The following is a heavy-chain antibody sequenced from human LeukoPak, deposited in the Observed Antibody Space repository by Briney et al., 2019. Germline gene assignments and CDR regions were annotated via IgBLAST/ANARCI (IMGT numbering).Heavy chain of an antibody. CDR1: GYTFTSYG. J-gene: IGHJ5*02. CDR3: ARRVTMVRGVNNWFDP. CDR2: ISAYNGNT. D-gene: IGHD3-10*01. Sequence: GASVKVSCKASGYTFTSYGISWVRQAPGQGLEWMGWISAYNGNTNYAQKLQGRVTMTTDTSTSTAYMELRSLRSDDTAVYYCARRVTMVRGVNNWFDPWGQGTLVTVSS. V-gene: IGHV1-18*01.